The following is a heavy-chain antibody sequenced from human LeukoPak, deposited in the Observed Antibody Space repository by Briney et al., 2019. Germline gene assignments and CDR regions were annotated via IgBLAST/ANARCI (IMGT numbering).Heavy chain of an antibody. CDR3: ARVGGGGSCYLYFQH. J-gene: IGHJ1*01. CDR1: GYTFTNYG. D-gene: IGHD2-15*01. CDR2: ISAYNGNT. Sequence: ASVKVSCKTSGYTFTNYGISWVRQAPGQGLECMGWISAYNGNTNYAQKLQGRVTMTTDTSTSTAYMELRSLRSDDTAVYYWARVGGGGSCYLYFQHWGQGTLVTVSS. V-gene: IGHV1-18*01.